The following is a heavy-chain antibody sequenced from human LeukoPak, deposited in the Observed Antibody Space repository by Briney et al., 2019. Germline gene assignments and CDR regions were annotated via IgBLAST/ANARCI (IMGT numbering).Heavy chain of an antibody. V-gene: IGHV4-59*01. D-gene: IGHD3-22*01. CDR3: ARGPDYYDSSGYYAPIDY. J-gene: IGHJ4*02. CDR1: GGSISSYY. Sequence: SETLSLTCTVSGGSISSYYWSWIRQPPGKGLEWIGYIYYSGSTNYNPSLKSRVTITVDTSKNQFSLKLSSVTAADTAVYYCARGPDYYDSSGYYAPIDYWGQGTLVTVSS. CDR2: IYYSGST.